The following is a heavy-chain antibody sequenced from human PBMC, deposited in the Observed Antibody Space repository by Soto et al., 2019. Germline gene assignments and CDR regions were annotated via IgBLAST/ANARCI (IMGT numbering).Heavy chain of an antibody. D-gene: IGHD1-26*01. CDR1: GYTFTSYG. CDR3: ARVRWELPPSDFDY. CDR2: ISAYNGNT. V-gene: IGHV1-18*01. J-gene: IGHJ4*02. Sequence: GASVKVSCKASGYTFTSYGISWVRQAPGQGLEWMGWISAYNGNTNYAQKLQGRVTMTTDTSTSTAYMELRSLGSDDTAVYYCARVRWELPPSDFDYWGQGTLVTVSS.